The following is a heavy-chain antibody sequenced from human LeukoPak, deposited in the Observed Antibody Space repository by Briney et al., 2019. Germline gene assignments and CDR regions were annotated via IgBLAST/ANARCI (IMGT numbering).Heavy chain of an antibody. CDR2: ISSGSSYI. CDR3: ARARYSGYDSLGGY. J-gene: IGHJ4*02. Sequence: GGSLRLSCGASGFTFNGYSMNWVRQAPGKGLEWVSSISSGSSYIYYADSVKGRFTISRDNAKNSLYLQMNSLRAEDTAVYYCARARYSGYDSLGGYWGQGTLVTVSS. D-gene: IGHD5-12*01. CDR1: GFTFNGYS. V-gene: IGHV3-21*01.